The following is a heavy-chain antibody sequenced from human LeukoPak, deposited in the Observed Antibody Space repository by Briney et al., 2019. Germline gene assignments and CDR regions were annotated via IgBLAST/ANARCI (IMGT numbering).Heavy chain of an antibody. D-gene: IGHD3-22*01. CDR2: INPNSGGT. V-gene: IGHV1-2*02. J-gene: IGHJ4*02. CDR1: GYTFTVYY. CDR3: AREQYDYDETFDY. Sequence: GASVKLSCTASGYTFTVYYIHWVRHAPGQGLEWMGWINPNSGGTNYAHKFQVKVTLTRDTSITTASMELSRLSLDDTAVYYCAREQYDYDETFDYWGQGTLVTVSS.